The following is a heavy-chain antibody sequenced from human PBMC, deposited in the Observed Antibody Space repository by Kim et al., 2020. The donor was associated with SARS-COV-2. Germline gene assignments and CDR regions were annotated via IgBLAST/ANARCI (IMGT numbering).Heavy chain of an antibody. CDR3: ARDLPITMAMDV. V-gene: IGHV4-59*13. CDR1: GGSISSYY. CDR2: IYYSGST. Sequence: SETLSLTCTVSGGSISSYYWSWIRQPPGKGLEWIGYIYYSGSTNYNPSLKSRVTISVDTSKNQFSLKLSSVTAADTAVYYCARDLPITMAMDVWGQGTTVTVSS. J-gene: IGHJ6*02. D-gene: IGHD3-10*01.